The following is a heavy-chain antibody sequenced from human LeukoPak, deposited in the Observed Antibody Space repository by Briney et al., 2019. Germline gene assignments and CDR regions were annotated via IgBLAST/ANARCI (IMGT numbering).Heavy chain of an antibody. J-gene: IGHJ4*02. CDR1: GFTFNSYE. V-gene: IGHV3-48*03. Sequence: PGGSLRLSCAASGFTFNSYEMIWVRQAPGKGLEWVSYISSGGGTTYYADSVKGRFTMSRDNARNSLYLQMNSLRADDTAVYYCATVGRSKVGGYWGQGILVTVSS. CDR2: ISSGGGTT. CDR3: ATVGRSKVGGY. D-gene: IGHD4-23*01.